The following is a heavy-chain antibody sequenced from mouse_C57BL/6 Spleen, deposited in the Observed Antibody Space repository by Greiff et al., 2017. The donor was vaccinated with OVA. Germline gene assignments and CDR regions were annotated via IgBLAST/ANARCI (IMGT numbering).Heavy chain of an antibody. D-gene: IGHD4-1*01. V-gene: IGHV1-64*01. CDR2: IPANIGST. CDR3: ARRGLTGNAMDY. CDR1: GGACTSYA. J-gene: IGHJ4*01. Sequence: QVQLQQPGAELVKPGASVKVVGRAAGGACTSYAMHWATQSPVPSLEWIGMIPANIGSTNYNEKFKSKATLTVDKSSSTAYMQLSSLTSEDSAVYYCARRGLTGNAMDYWGQGTSVTVSS.